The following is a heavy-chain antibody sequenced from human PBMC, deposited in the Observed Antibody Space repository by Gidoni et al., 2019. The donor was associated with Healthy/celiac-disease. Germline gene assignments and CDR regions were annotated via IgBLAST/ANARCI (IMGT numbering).Heavy chain of an antibody. CDR1: GFPFSSYA. CDR2: ISYDGSNK. J-gene: IGHJ4*02. D-gene: IGHD3-22*01. Sequence: QVQLVESGGGVVQPGRSLRLSCAASGFPFSSYAMHWVRQAPGKGLEWVAVISYDGSNKYYADSVKGRFTISRDNSKNTLYLQMNSLRAEDTAVYYCAREYYYDSSGPFDYWGQGTLVTVSS. CDR3: AREYYYDSSGPFDY. V-gene: IGHV3-30-3*01.